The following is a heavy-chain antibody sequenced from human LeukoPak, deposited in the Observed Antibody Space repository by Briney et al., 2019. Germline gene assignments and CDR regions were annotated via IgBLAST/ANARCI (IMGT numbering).Heavy chain of an antibody. CDR1: GFTFSDYA. J-gene: IGHJ4*02. V-gene: IGHV3-30*04. CDR2: ISYDGRNK. CDR3: TTEGRDCSSTSCPPVDY. Sequence: PGGSLRLSCAASGFTFSDYAMHWVRQAPGKGLEWVAFISYDGRNKYHADSVKGRFTISRDNSKNTLYLQMNSLKTEDTAVYYCTTEGRDCSSTSCPPVDYWGQGTLVTVSS. D-gene: IGHD2-2*01.